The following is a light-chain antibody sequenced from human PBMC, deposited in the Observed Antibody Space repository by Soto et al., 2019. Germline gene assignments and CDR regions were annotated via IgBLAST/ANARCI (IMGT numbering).Light chain of an antibody. CDR3: SSYISSSTYV. Sequence: QSVLTQPAPVSGSPGQSITISCTGTSSDIGRYNYVSLYQQYPGKAPKFMIYDVSNRPSGVSNRFSGSKSGNTASLTISGLQAEGEADYYCSSYISSSTYVFGTGTKVTVL. V-gene: IGLV2-14*01. J-gene: IGLJ1*01. CDR2: DVS. CDR1: SSDIGRYNY.